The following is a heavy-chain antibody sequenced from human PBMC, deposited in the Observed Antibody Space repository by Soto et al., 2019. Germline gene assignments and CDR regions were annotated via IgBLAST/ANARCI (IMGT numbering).Heavy chain of an antibody. CDR3: ARVPDYGHYVVRENDPPVF. D-gene: IGHD4-17*01. V-gene: IGHV1-18*01. J-gene: IGHJ4*02. Sequence: QVQLVQSGAEVKKPGASVKVPCKASGYTFTFYGITWVRQAPGQGLEWMGWIRASPGNTHYAQKFQGRFTMPTDTSTGTAYMELRRLNPDDTAVYYYARVPDYGHYVVRENDPPVFWGKGTLVTVSS. CDR2: IRASPGNT. CDR1: GYTFTFYG.